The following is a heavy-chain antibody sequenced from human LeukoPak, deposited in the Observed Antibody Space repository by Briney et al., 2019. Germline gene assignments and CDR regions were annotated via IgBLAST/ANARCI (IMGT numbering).Heavy chain of an antibody. J-gene: IGHJ6*02. CDR3: ARGTAPLDYYYYGMDV. V-gene: IGHV3-33*08. CDR1: GFTFSSYA. Sequence: PGGSLRLSCAASGFTFSSYAMSWVRQAPGKGLEWVAVIWYDGSNKYYADSVKGRFTISRDNSKNTLYLQMNSLRAEDTAVYYCARGTAPLDYYYYGMDVWGQGTTVTVSS. D-gene: IGHD5-18*01. CDR2: IWYDGSNK.